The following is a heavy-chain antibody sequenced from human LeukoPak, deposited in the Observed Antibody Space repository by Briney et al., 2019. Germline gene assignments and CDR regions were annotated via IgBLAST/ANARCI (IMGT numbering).Heavy chain of an antibody. CDR1: GGSISSGSYY. V-gene: IGHV4-61*02. CDR2: IYTSGST. CDR3: ARDVYGVEQLAGD. Sequence: SSETLSLTCTVSGGSISSGSYYWSWIRQPAGKGLEWIGRIYTSGSTNYNPSLKSRVTISVDTSKNQFSLKLSSVTAADTAVYYCARDVYGVEQLAGDWGQGTLVTVSS. D-gene: IGHD6-6*01. J-gene: IGHJ4*02.